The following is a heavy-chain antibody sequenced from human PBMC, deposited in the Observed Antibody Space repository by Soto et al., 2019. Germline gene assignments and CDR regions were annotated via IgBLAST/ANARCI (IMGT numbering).Heavy chain of an antibody. V-gene: IGHV3-21*01. CDR3: AKDILGQWLEANYFDD. J-gene: IGHJ4*02. D-gene: IGHD6-19*01. Sequence: PGVSLNLSCAASGFPFSSYSMNCVGPAPGKGLEWVSSISSSSYIYYADSVKGRFTISRDNSKNTLYLQMNSLRAEDTAVYYCAKDILGQWLEANYFDDWGQGTLVTVSS. CDR1: GFPFSSYS. CDR2: ISSSSYI.